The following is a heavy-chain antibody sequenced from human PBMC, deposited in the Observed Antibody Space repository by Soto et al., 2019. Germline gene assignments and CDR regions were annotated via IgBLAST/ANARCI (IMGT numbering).Heavy chain of an antibody. CDR2: TYYRSKWYN. V-gene: IGHV6-1*01. CDR3: ARDKITGTHSGYYYYYGMDV. Sequence: SQPLSFTCAISGDRVSSNSAAWNWIRQSPSRGLEWLGRTYYRSKWYNDYAVSVKSRITINPDTSKNQFSLQLNSVTPQDTAVYYCARDKITGTHSGYYYYYGMDVWGQGTTVTVSS. D-gene: IGHD1-7*01. J-gene: IGHJ6*02. CDR1: GDRVSSNSAA.